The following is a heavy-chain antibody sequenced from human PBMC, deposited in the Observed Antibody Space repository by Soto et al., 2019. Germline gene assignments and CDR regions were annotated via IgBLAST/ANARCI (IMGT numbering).Heavy chain of an antibody. CDR1: GFTLSGNW. Sequence: EVQLVESGGGLVQPGGSLRLSCEASGFTLSGNWMGGVRRAPGKGLEWLATIKQDGMEKYYVDSVKGRFTISRDNAKNSLYLQMNSLRAEDTAVYYCARPGVMITFGGVIVDAFDIWGQGTMVTVSS. CDR2: IKQDGMEK. J-gene: IGHJ3*02. CDR3: ARPGVMITFGGVIVDAFDI. V-gene: IGHV3-7*01. D-gene: IGHD3-16*02.